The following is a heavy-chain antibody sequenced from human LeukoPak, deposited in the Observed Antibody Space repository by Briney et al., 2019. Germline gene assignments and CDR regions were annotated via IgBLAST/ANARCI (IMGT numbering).Heavy chain of an antibody. V-gene: IGHV3-74*01. D-gene: IGHD3-3*01. CDR3: ARGMNYDHYYMDV. Sequence: GGSLRLSCAASGFTFSSYWMHWVRQAPGKGLVWVSRINSDGSSTSYADSVKGRFTISRDNAKNTLYLQMNSLRAEDTAVYYCARGMNYDHYYMDVWGKGTTVTVSS. CDR1: GFTFSSYW. CDR2: INSDGSST. J-gene: IGHJ6*03.